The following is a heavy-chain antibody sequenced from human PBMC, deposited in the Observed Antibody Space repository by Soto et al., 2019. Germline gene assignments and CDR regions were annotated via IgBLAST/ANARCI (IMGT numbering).Heavy chain of an antibody. J-gene: IGHJ4*02. D-gene: IGHD3-9*01. CDR2: ICSDGRT. CDR3: ARDKDGYDVLTGYLAY. Sequence: GGSLRLSCVASGFTVSSNYMSWVRQAPGKGLEWVSVICSDGRTYYADSVKGRFIVSRDNSKNTLYLQMNSLRAEDTAVYYCARDKDGYDVLTGYLAYWGQGTLVTVSS. CDR1: GFTVSSNY. V-gene: IGHV3-53*01.